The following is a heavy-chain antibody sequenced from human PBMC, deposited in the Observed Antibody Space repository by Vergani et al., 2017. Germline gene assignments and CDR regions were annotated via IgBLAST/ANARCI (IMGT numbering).Heavy chain of an antibody. V-gene: IGHV4-38-2*01. CDR3: TRQPQEGASGPPSVPT. D-gene: IGHD5-12*01. J-gene: IGHJ4*02. Sequence: QVQLQESGPGLVEPSETLSLTCAVSGYSIRNGYYWGWIRQPPGKGLEWIGSIYHSGSTRYNPSVKSRVTISVDTSKNDFSLKVTSVTAADTAVYYCTRQPQEGASGPPSVPTWGQGISVIVSS. CDR2: IYHSGST. CDR1: GYSIRNGYY.